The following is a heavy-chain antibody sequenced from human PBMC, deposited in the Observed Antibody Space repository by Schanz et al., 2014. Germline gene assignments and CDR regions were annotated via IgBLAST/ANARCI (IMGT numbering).Heavy chain of an antibody. V-gene: IGHV4-31*11. CDR1: GDSISSGGYY. J-gene: IGHJ2*01. CDR2: ISYSGST. Sequence: QVQLQESGPGLVKPSGTLSLTCAVSGDSISSGGYYWSWIRQHPGKGLEWIGFISYSGSTYYNPSLKTRVTISLNASKTQFPLTLTSLTAADTAVYYCARDTTWRLDLWGRGTLVTVSS. CDR3: ARDTTWRLDL. D-gene: IGHD1-1*01.